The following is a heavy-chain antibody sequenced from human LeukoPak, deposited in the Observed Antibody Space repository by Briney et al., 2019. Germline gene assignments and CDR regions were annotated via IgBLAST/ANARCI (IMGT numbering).Heavy chain of an antibody. CDR1: GFPFDDYG. CDR2: INWNGGST. J-gene: IGHJ3*02. D-gene: IGHD6-19*01. V-gene: IGHV3-20*04. Sequence: GGSLRLSCAASGFPFDDYGMNWVRQVPGKGLEWVSGINWNGGSTGYADSVKGQFTISRDNAKNSLYLQMNSLRAEDTALYYCARDIVLIAVAVRGSFDIWGQGTMVTVSS. CDR3: ARDIVLIAVAVRGSFDI.